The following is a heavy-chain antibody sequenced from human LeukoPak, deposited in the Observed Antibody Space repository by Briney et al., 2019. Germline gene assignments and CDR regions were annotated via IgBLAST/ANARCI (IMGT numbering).Heavy chain of an antibody. V-gene: IGHV3-30-3*01. Sequence: GGSLRLSCAASGFTFSSYAMHWVRQAPGKGLEWVAVISYDGSNKYYADSVKGRLTISRDNSKNTLYLQMNSLRAEDTAVYYCAREYYYYYMDVWGKGTTVTVSS. CDR3: AREYYYYYMDV. CDR2: ISYDGSNK. J-gene: IGHJ6*03. CDR1: GFTFSSYA.